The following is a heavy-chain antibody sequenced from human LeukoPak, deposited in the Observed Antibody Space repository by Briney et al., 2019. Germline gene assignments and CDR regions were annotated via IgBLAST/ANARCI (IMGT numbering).Heavy chain of an antibody. CDR1: GFTFDDYA. Sequence: GGSLRLSCAASGFTFDDYAMHWVRQAPGKGLEWVSGISWNSGSIGYADSVKGRFTISRDNAKNSLYLQMNSLRAEDTALYYCAKNIGGVWGKGTTVTVSS. D-gene: IGHD3-16*01. CDR2: ISWNSGSI. CDR3: AKNIGGV. J-gene: IGHJ6*04. V-gene: IGHV3-9*01.